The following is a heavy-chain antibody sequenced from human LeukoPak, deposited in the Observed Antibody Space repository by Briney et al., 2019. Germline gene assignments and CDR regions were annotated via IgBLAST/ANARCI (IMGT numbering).Heavy chain of an antibody. CDR2: INAGNGNT. CDR3: ARDRLRLFDY. J-gene: IGHJ4*02. Sequence: ASVKVSCKASGYTFTSYAMHWVRQAPGQRLEWMGWINAGNGNTKYSQKLQGRVTMTTDTSTSTAYMELRSLRSDDTAVYYCARDRLRLFDYWGQGTLVTVSS. V-gene: IGHV1-3*01. CDR1: GYTFTSYA. D-gene: IGHD4-17*01.